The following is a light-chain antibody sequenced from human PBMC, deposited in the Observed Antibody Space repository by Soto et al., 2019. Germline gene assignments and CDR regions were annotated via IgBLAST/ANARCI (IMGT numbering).Light chain of an antibody. CDR2: GAS. CDR1: RSVSSN. J-gene: IGKJ2*01. CDR3: QQYNNWPRMYT. V-gene: IGKV3-15*01. Sequence: EIVMTQSPATLSVSPGERATLSCRASRSVSSNLAWYQQKPGQAPRLLIYGASTRATGIPARFSGSGSGTEFTLTISSLQSEDFAVYYCQQYNNWPRMYTFGQGTKLEIK.